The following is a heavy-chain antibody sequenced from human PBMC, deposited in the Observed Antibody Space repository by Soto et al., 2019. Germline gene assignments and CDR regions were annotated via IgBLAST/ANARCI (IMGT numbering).Heavy chain of an antibody. CDR2: IIPILGIA. J-gene: IGHJ5*02. CDR1: GGTFSSYT. CDR3: ARVQIGKTRQLVEGWFDP. Sequence: VKVSCKASGGTFSSYTISWVRQAPGQGLEWMGRIIPILGIANYAQKFQGRVTITADKSTSTAYMELSSLRSEDTAVYYCARVQIGKTRQLVEGWFDPWGQGTLVTVSS. D-gene: IGHD6-6*01. V-gene: IGHV1-69*02.